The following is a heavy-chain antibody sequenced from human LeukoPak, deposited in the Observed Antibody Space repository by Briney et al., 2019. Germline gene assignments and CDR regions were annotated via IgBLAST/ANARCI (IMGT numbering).Heavy chain of an antibody. J-gene: IGHJ6*04. CDR1: GFTFSSYS. CDR2: INQDESAK. Sequence: GGSLRLSCAASGFTFSSYSMNWVRQAPGKGLEWVASINQDESAKRYVDSVKGRFTISRDNAKNSLYLQMNSLRAEDTAVYYCAELGITMIGGVWGKGTTVTISS. D-gene: IGHD3-10*02. CDR3: AELGITMIGGV. V-gene: IGHV3-7*01.